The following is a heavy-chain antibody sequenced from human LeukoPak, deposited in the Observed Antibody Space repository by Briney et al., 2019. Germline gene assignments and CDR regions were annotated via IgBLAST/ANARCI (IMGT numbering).Heavy chain of an antibody. CDR1: GGSISSGNYY. CDR3: AREFGYAVTSLDY. Sequence: SQTLSLTCTVSGGSISSGNYYWRWIRQPAGKGGEGVGRIYTGGTTHYNPSLKSRVTISVDTCKKQFSLKLSSVTAADTALYYCAREFGYAVTSLDYWGQGTLVTVSS. V-gene: IGHV4-61*02. D-gene: IGHD4-17*01. CDR2: IYTGGTT. J-gene: IGHJ4*02.